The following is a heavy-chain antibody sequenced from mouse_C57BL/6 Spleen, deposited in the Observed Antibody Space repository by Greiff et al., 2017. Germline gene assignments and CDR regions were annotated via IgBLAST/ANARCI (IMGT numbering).Heavy chain of an antibody. CDR3: ARLITTVVANYFDY. CDR2: IYPGDGDT. V-gene: IGHV1-82*01. CDR1: GYAFSSSW. Sequence: LQESGPELVKPGASVKVSCKASGYAFSSSWMNWVKQRPGKGLEWIGRIYPGDGDTNYNGKFKGKATLTADKSSSTAYMQLSSLTSEDSAVYFCARLITTVVANYFDYWGQGTTLTVSS. D-gene: IGHD1-1*01. J-gene: IGHJ2*01.